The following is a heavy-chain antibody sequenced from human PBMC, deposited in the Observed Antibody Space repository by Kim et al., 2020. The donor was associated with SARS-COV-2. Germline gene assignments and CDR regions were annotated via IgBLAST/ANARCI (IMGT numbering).Heavy chain of an antibody. V-gene: IGHV3-74*01. CDR3: ANVGYSSGWYRGLDY. D-gene: IGHD6-19*01. CDR1: GFTFSSYW. CDR2: INSDGSST. J-gene: IGHJ4*02. Sequence: GGSLRLSCAASGFTFSSYWMHWVRQAPGKGLVWVSRINSDGSSTSYADSVKGRFTISRDNAKNTLYLQMNSLRAEDTAVYYCANVGYSSGWYRGLDYWGQGTLVTVSS.